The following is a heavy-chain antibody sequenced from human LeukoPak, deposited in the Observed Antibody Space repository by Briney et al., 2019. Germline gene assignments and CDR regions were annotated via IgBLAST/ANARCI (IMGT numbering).Heavy chain of an antibody. J-gene: IGHJ3*02. Sequence: ASVKVSCKASGYTFTSYYMHWVRQAAGQGLEWMGIFHPSGGSTSYAQKFQGRVTMTRDTSTSTVYMELSSLRSEDTAVYYCARVSSDCSSTSCYVYDAFDIWGQGTMVTVSS. CDR1: GYTFTSYY. D-gene: IGHD2-2*01. CDR3: ARVSSDCSSTSCYVYDAFDI. V-gene: IGHV1-46*01. CDR2: FHPSGGST.